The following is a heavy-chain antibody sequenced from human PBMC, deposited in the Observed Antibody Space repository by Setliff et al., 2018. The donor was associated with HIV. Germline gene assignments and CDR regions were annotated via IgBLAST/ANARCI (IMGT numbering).Heavy chain of an antibody. Sequence: GGSLRLSCVASGFTFSTFAMHWVRQAPGKGLEWVSVISYDGSRISYADSVKGRFTISRDNAKNSLYLQMNSLRAEDTAVYYCARDRAYASFDYWGQGALVTVSS. J-gene: IGHJ4*02. V-gene: IGHV3-30*07. D-gene: IGHD3-16*01. CDR1: GFTFSTFA. CDR3: ARDRAYASFDY. CDR2: ISYDGSRI.